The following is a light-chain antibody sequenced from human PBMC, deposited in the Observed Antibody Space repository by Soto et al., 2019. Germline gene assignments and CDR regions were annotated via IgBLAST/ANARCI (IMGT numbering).Light chain of an antibody. Sequence: EVVLTQSPGTLSLSPGQRATLSCRASQTLSSSYLAWYQRKPGQAPRLLIYGASSRATGIPDRFSGSGSGTVFTLTISRLEPEDFAVYYCQQRSNWPPTFGQGTKVEIK. CDR2: GAS. CDR1: QTLSSSY. V-gene: IGKV3D-20*02. J-gene: IGKJ1*01. CDR3: QQRSNWPPT.